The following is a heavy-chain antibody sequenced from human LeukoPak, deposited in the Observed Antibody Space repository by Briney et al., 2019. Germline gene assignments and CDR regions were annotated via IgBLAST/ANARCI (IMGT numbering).Heavy chain of an antibody. D-gene: IGHD2-2*01. CDR1: GFTFSSYG. CDR2: IWYDGSNK. CDR3: ARDETGYCSSTSCSYAFDI. J-gene: IGHJ3*02. V-gene: IGHV3-33*01. Sequence: GRSLRLSRAASGFTFSSYGMHWVRQAPGKGLEWVAVIWYDGSNKYYADSVKGRFTISRDNSKNTLYLQMNSLRAEDTAVYYCARDETGYCSSTSCSYAFDIWGQGTMVTVSS.